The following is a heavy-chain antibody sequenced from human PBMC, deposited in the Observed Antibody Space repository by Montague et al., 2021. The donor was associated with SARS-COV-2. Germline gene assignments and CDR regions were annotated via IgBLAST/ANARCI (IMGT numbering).Heavy chain of an antibody. D-gene: IGHD6-19*01. V-gene: IGHV4-4*07. CDR1: GGSISNYY. CDR3: ARESGYSSGWRYYYVMDV. CDR2: LYTSGST. Sequence: SDTLSLTRTVSGGSISNYYWTWIRQPAGKGLEWIGRLYTSGSTTXNPSLKSRVTMSVDTSKNQFSLNVTSVTAADTAIYYCARESGYSSGWRYYYVMDVWGQGTTVTVS. J-gene: IGHJ6*02.